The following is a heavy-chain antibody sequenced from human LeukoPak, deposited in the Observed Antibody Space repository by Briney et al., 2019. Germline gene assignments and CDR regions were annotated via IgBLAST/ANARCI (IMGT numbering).Heavy chain of an antibody. CDR3: ARGGSGGY. CDR1: GGSISSYY. CDR2: IYYSGST. V-gene: IGHV4-59*01. Sequence: PSETLSLTCTVSGGSISSYYWSWIRQPPGKGLEWIGYIYYSGSTNYNPSLKSRVTISVDTSKNQFSLKLSSVTAADTAVYYCARGGSGGYWGQGTLVTVSS. J-gene: IGHJ4*02. D-gene: IGHD3-10*01.